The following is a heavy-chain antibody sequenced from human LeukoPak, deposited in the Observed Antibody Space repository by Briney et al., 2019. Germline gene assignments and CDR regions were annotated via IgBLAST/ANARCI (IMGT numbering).Heavy chain of an antibody. D-gene: IGHD6-13*01. CDR1: GGSISSSSYY. J-gene: IGHJ5*02. Sequence: SEPLSLTCTVSGGSISSSSYYWGWIRQPPGKGLEWIGSIYYSGSTYYNPSLKSRVTISVDTSKNQFSLKLSSVTAADTAVYFCARAYRSSWYANWFDPWGQGTLVTVSS. CDR2: IYYSGST. CDR3: ARAYRSSWYANWFDP. V-gene: IGHV4-39*07.